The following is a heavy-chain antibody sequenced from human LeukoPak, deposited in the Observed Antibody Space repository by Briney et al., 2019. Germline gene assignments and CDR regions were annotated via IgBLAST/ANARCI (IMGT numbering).Heavy chain of an antibody. CDR3: ARHIPILELRAWFDP. CDR2: INHSGST. CDR1: GGSFSGYY. D-gene: IGHD1-7*01. J-gene: IGHJ5*02. Sequence: SETLSLTCAVYGGSFSGYYWSWIRQPPGKGLEWIGEINHSGSTNYNPSLKSRVTISVDTSKNQFSLKLSSVTAADTAVYYCARHIPILELRAWFDPWGQGTLVTVSS. V-gene: IGHV4-34*01.